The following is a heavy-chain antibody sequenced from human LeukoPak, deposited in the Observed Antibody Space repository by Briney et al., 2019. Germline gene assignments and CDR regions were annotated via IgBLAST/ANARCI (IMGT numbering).Heavy chain of an antibody. CDR3: TKGATIHVTGPDY. CDR1: GFSLSSFR. V-gene: IGHV3-23*01. D-gene: IGHD3-9*01. CDR2: IIESGGT. J-gene: IGHJ4*02. Sequence: GGSLRLSCAASGFSLSSFRMSWVRQAAGRGLEWVARIIESGGTSYADSGKGRFTISRDNSKNTLYLQINSLRAEDTAIYYCTKGATIHVTGPDYWGPGTLVTVSS.